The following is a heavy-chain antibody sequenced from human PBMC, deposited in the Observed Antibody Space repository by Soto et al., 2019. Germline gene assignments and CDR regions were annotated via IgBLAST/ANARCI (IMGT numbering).Heavy chain of an antibody. V-gene: IGHV1-3*01. CDR3: ARGAERGWPFDG. J-gene: IGHJ4*02. Sequence: QVQLVQSGAEVNKPGASVNVSCKASGYTFTDYAMHWVRQAPGQRLECMGWINAGNGNTQYSQSFQGRVTFTTDTSGSIAYMELSSLQSEDTAVYYCARGAERGWPFDGWGQGTPDTVSS. CDR2: INAGNGNT. D-gene: IGHD6-19*01. CDR1: GYTFTDYA.